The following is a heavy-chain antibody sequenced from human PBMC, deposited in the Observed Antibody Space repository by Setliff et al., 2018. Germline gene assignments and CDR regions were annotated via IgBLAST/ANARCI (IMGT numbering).Heavy chain of an antibody. CDR1: GESFSNNY. CDR3: ARDSLGRAAAGYYGMDV. Sequence: PSETLSLTCSVYGESFSNNYWSWIRQSPGKGLEWIGESDHGGNTYHNPSLKSRVTISVDTSKNQFSLKLSSVTAADTAVYYCARDSLGRAAAGYYGMDVWGQGTTVTVSS. CDR2: SDHGGNT. V-gene: IGHV4-34*01. J-gene: IGHJ6*02. D-gene: IGHD6-13*01.